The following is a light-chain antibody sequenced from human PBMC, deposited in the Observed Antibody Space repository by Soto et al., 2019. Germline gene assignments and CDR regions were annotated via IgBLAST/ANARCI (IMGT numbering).Light chain of an antibody. J-gene: IGKJ1*01. CDR1: QSVGSS. CDR2: SAS. CDR3: QQHHKWPRT. V-gene: IGKV3-15*01. Sequence: EIMMTQSPATLSLSPGERATLSCRASQSVGSSLAWYQQRPGQAPRLLIYSASTRTTGIPARFSDTGSGKEFTLTISSMESEDFAVYYCQQHHKWPRTFGPGTRVEIK.